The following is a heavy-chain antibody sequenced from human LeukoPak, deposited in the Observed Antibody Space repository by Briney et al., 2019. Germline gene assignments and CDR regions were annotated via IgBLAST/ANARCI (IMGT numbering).Heavy chain of an antibody. V-gene: IGHV4-34*01. Sequence: SETLSLTCAVYGGSFSRYYWTWIRQTPGKGLEWIGEINHRGSTNYNPSLESRVAISVDTSKNHFPLDLTSVPAADTAVYYCASGGWYRGYWGQGTLVTVSS. J-gene: IGHJ4*02. D-gene: IGHD2-15*01. CDR1: GGSFSRYY. CDR2: INHRGST. CDR3: ASGGWYRGY.